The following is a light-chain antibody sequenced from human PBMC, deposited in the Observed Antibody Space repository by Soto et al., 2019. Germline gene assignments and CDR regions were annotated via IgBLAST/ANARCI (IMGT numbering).Light chain of an antibody. Sequence: EIVMKQSAATLSVTPGERATLSCRASQSVSSNLAWYQQEPGQAPRLLIYGASTRATGLPARFSGSGSGTEFTLTISSLQSEDFAVYYCQQYNNWPPQITFGQGTRLEIK. CDR3: QQYNNWPPQIT. V-gene: IGKV3-15*01. CDR1: QSVSSN. J-gene: IGKJ5*01. CDR2: GAS.